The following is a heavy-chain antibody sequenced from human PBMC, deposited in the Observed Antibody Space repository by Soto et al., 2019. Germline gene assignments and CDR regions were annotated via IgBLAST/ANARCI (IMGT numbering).Heavy chain of an antibody. J-gene: IGHJ4*02. CDR2: IYPGDSDI. CDR3: ARLGTVVTEYDY. V-gene: IGHV5-51*01. CDR1: GYSFTSHW. D-gene: IGHD5-18*01. Sequence: GESLKISCKASGYSFTSHWIAWVRQMPGKGLEWMGIIYPGDSDIRYSPSFQGQVTISADRSINTAYLQWSSLKASDTAMYYCARLGTVVTEYDYWGQGTLVTVSS.